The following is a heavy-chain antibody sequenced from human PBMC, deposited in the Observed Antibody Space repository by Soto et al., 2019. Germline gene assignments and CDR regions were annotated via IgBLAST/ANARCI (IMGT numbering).Heavy chain of an antibody. V-gene: IGHV4-31*03. CDR1: GGSISSGGYY. D-gene: IGHD3-3*01. CDR3: ARDPTTIFLLDV. CDR2: IYYSGST. Sequence: SETLSLTCTVSGGSISSGGYYWSWIRQHPGKGLEWIGYIYYSGSTYYNPSLKSRVTISVDTSKNQFSLKLSSVTAADTAVYYVARDPTTIFLLDVSAQRSTVTVSS. J-gene: IGHJ6*02.